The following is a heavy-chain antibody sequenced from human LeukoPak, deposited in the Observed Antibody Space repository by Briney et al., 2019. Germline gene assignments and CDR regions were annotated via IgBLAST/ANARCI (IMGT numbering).Heavy chain of an antibody. CDR3: ARDRAGLVGATTGNFDY. V-gene: IGHV1-18*01. CDR2: ISAYNGNT. D-gene: IGHD1-26*01. J-gene: IGHJ4*02. CDR1: GYTFTSYG. Sequence: ASVKDSCKASGYTFTSYGISWVRQAPGQGLEWMGWISAYNGNTNYAQKLQGRVTMTTDTSTSTAYMELRSLRSDDTAVYYCARDRAGLVGATTGNFDYWGQGTLVTVSS.